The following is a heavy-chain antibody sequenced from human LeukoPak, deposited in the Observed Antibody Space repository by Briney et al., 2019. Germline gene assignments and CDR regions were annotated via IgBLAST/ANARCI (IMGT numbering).Heavy chain of an antibody. CDR2: ISGSGAST. CDR3: AREAELLQKNTFDY. Sequence: GGSLRLSCVASGFTFSSYALNWVRQTPGKGLEWVSTISGSGASTYYADAVRGRFTISRDNSRNALQLQMNSLRAEDTAVYYCAREAELLQKNTFDYWGQGTLVTVSS. V-gene: IGHV3-23*01. D-gene: IGHD1-26*01. J-gene: IGHJ4*02. CDR1: GFTFSSYA.